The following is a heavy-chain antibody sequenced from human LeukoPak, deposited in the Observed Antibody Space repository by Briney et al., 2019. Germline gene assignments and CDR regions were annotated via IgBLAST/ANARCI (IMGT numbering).Heavy chain of an antibody. Sequence: PGGSLRLSCAASGFTVSSNYMSWFRQAPGKGLEWVSVIYSGGSTYYADSVKGRFTISRDNSKNTLYLQMNSLRAEDTAVYYCARGQYYDFWSGYEYNWFDPWGQGTLVTVSS. CDR1: GFTVSSNY. D-gene: IGHD3-3*01. J-gene: IGHJ5*02. CDR2: IYSGGST. CDR3: ARGQYYDFWSGYEYNWFDP. V-gene: IGHV3-66*02.